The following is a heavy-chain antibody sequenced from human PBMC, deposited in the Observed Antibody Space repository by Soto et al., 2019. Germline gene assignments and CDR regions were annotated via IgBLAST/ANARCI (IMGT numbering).Heavy chain of an antibody. J-gene: IGHJ4*02. CDR2: INPSGGST. CDR3: AREVERGYSYGSLEY. D-gene: IGHD5-18*01. CDR1: GYTFTSYY. Sequence: QVQLVQSGAEVKKPGASVKVSCKASGYTFTSYYMHWVRQAPGQGPEWMGIINPSGGSTSYAQKFQSRVTMTRDTSTSTVYMDLSSLRSEDTAVYYCAREVERGYSYGSLEYWGQGTLVTVSS. V-gene: IGHV1-46*01.